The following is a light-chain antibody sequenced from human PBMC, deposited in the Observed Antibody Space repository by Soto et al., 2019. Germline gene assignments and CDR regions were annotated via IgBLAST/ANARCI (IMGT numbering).Light chain of an antibody. V-gene: IGKV3-20*01. CDR2: DAS. Sequence: EIVLTQSPGTLSLCPGERATLSCRASQSVSSSYLAWYQQKPGQAPRLLIYDASSRATGIPDRFSGSGSGTDFTLTISRLGPEDFAVYYCQQYGSSPRTFGQGTKVEIK. J-gene: IGKJ1*01. CDR3: QQYGSSPRT. CDR1: QSVSSSY.